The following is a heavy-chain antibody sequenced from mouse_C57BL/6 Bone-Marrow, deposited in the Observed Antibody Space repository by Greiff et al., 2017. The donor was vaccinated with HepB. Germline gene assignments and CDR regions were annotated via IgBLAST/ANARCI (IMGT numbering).Heavy chain of an antibody. CDR1: GYTFTNYW. D-gene: IGHD2-4*01. J-gene: IGHJ4*01. Sequence: QVQLQQSGAELVRPGTSVKMSCKASGYTFTNYWIGWAKQRPGHGLEWIGDIYPGGGYTNYNEKFKGKATLTADKSSSTAYMQFSSLTSEDSAIYYCARRAVYYDLLYAMDYWGQGTSVTVSS. CDR2: IYPGGGYT. CDR3: ARRAVYYDLLYAMDY. V-gene: IGHV1-63*01.